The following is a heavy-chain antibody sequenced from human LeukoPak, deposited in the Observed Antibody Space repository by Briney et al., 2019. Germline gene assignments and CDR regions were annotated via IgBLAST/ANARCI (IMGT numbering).Heavy chain of an antibody. CDR1: GFTFSGYT. CDR3: ARAGSGYEDGFDY. V-gene: IGHV3-21*01. D-gene: IGHD5-12*01. J-gene: IGHJ4*02. Sequence: GGSLRLSCAASGFTFSGYTINWVRQAPGKGLEWVSSISSSSSYIYYADSVKGRFTISRHNAKNSLYLQMTSVRAEDTAVYYCARAGSGYEDGFDYWGQGTLVTVSS. CDR2: ISSSSSYI.